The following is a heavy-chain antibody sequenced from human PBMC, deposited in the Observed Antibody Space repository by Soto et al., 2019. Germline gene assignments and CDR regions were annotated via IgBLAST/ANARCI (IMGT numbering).Heavy chain of an antibody. CDR3: ARRIPAMANFDS. CDR1: GGPISSYY. Sequence: SETLSLTCTVSGGPISSYYWNWIRQPPGKGLEWIGYIYYGGTTNYNPSLKSRVTTSVDTSKKQFSLKLSSVTAADTAVYYCARRIPAMANFDSWGQGTLVT. V-gene: IGHV4-59*08. D-gene: IGHD5-18*01. CDR2: IYYGGTT. J-gene: IGHJ4*02.